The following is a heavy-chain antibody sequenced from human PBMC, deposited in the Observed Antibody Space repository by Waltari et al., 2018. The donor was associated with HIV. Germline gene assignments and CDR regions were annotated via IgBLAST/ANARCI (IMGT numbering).Heavy chain of an antibody. CDR1: GYSISSDYY. J-gene: IGHJ4*02. CDR3: GSGSRRGHSHGIDY. Sequence: LHESGPGMVKPSETLTLTCAVSGYSISSDYYWGWIRQPPGKGLEWIGSASHSGSTYYSPSLKSRVTISLDTSKNQFSLKLNSVAAADTAVYYCGSGSRRGHSHGIDYWGQGTLVTVSS. D-gene: IGHD5-18*01. CDR2: ASHSGST. V-gene: IGHV4-38-2*01.